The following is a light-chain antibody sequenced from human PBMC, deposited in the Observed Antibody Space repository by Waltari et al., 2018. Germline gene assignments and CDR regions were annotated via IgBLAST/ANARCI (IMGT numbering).Light chain of an antibody. Sequence: QSALTQPPSVSGSPGQSVTISCTVTSNDVGPFDRVSWYQQPPGTAPKLLIFEVSNRPSGVPDRFSGSASGNTASLTISGLQAEDEADYYCCLYTTNFYVFAPATKVTVL. J-gene: IGLJ1*01. V-gene: IGLV2-18*01. CDR2: EVS. CDR1: SNDVGPFDR. CDR3: CLYTTNFYV.